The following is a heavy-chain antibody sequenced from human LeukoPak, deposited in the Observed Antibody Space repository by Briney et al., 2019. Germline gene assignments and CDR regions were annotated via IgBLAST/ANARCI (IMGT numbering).Heavy chain of an antibody. CDR1: GYTFTSYG. J-gene: IGHJ3*02. D-gene: IGHD6-13*01. CDR3: ARDRVPSSSWYDHDAFDI. CDR2: ISAYNGNT. V-gene: IGHV1-18*01. Sequence: ASVKVSCKASGYTFTSYGFSWVRRAPGQGLEWMGWISAYNGNTNYAQKLQGRVTMTTDTSTSTAYMELRSLRSEDTAVYYCARDRVPSSSWYDHDAFDIWGQGTMVTVSS.